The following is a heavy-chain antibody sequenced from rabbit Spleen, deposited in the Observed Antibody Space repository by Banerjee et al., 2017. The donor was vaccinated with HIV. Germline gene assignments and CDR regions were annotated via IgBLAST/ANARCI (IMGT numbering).Heavy chain of an antibody. CDR1: GFSFSSNW. Sequence: LEESGGGLVKPGGTLTLTCTVSGFSFSSNWICWVRQAPGKGLEWIACIDTRDGDTDYANWPKGRFTISKTSSTTVTLQVTSLTAADTATYFCTRDDGSGHYIDGYFNLWGQGTLVTVS. CDR3: TRDDGSGHYIDGYFNL. J-gene: IGHJ4*01. D-gene: IGHD1-1*01. V-gene: IGHV1S45*01. CDR2: IDTRDGDT.